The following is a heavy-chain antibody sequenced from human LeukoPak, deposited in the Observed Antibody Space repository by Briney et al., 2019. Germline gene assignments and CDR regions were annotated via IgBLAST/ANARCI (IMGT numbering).Heavy chain of an antibody. CDR3: ARELRGRSTVTTPGLVSYWYFDL. J-gene: IGHJ2*01. D-gene: IGHD4-17*01. V-gene: IGHV3-33*08. CDR1: GFTFSSYW. Sequence: PGGSLRLSCAASGFTFSSYWMHWVRQAPGKGLEWVAVIWYDGSNKYYADSVKGRFTISRDNSKNTLYLQMNSLRAEDTAVYYCARELRGRSTVTTPGLVSYWYFDLWGRGTLVTVSS. CDR2: IWYDGSNK.